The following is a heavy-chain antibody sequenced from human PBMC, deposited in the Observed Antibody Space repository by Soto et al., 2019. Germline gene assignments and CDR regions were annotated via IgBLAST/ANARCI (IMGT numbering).Heavy chain of an antibody. CDR1: GFTFSSYA. CDR3: ARESGWMATIPLDYFDY. J-gene: IGHJ4*02. CDR2: ISYDGINK. V-gene: IGHV3-30-3*01. D-gene: IGHD5-12*01. Sequence: QVQLVESGGGVVQPGRSLRLSCAASGFTFSSYAMHWVRQAPGTGLEWVAVISYDGINKYYADSVKGRFTISRDNSKNTLYLQMNSLKADDTAVYYCARESGWMATIPLDYFDYWGQGTLVTVSS.